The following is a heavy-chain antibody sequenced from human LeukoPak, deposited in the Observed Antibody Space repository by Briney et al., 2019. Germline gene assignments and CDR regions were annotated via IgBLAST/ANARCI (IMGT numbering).Heavy chain of an antibody. J-gene: IGHJ4*02. CDR1: GGTFSSYA. CDR2: IIPIFGTA. CDR3: ARSYYYDSSGYPAPYFDY. V-gene: IGHV1-69*06. D-gene: IGHD3-22*01. Sequence: SVKVPCKASGGTFSSYAISWVRQAPGQGLEWMGGIIPIFGTANYAQKFQGRVTITADKSTSTAYMELSSLRSEDTAVYYCARSYYYDSSGYPAPYFDYWGQGTLVTVSS.